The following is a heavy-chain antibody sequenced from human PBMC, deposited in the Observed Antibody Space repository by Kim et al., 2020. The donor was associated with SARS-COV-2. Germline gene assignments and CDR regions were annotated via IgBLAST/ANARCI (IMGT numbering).Heavy chain of an antibody. Sequence: SETLSLTCAVYGGSFSGYYWSWIRQPPGKGLEWIGEINHSGSTNYNPSLKSRVTISVDTSKNQFTLKLTSVTAADTAVYYCARRYSSSWFNWFDPWGQGTLVTVSS. V-gene: IGHV4-34*01. J-gene: IGHJ5*02. CDR1: GGSFSGYY. CDR3: ARRYSSSWFNWFDP. D-gene: IGHD6-13*01. CDR2: INHSGST.